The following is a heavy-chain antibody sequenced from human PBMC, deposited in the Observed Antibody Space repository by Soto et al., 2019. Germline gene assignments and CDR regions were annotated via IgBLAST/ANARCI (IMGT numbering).Heavy chain of an antibody. CDR2: LYYGGSA. V-gene: IGHV4-31*03. CDR1: GDSVSSGGAY. CDR3: ARIKSRYYKIISSSFDY. J-gene: IGHJ4*02. Sequence: PSETLSLTCSVSGDSVSSGGAYWSWIRQLPGKGLEWIGYLYYGGSANYTPSLKSRLTISLDTSKNQFSLKLKSVTAADTAVYYCARIKSRYYKIISSSFDYWGRGTLVTVSS. D-gene: IGHD3-10*01.